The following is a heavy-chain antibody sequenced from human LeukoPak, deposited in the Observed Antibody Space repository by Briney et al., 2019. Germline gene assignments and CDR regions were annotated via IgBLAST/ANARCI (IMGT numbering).Heavy chain of an antibody. J-gene: IGHJ5*02. D-gene: IGHD2-2*01. V-gene: IGHV3-30-3*01. Sequence: GGSLRLSCAASGFTFSSYAMHWVRQAPGKGLEWVAVTSYDGSNKYCADSVKGRFTISRDNSKNTLYLQMNSLRAEDTAVYYCARGYCSSTSCYVYNWFDPWGQGTLVTVSS. CDR1: GFTFSSYA. CDR3: ARGYCSSTSCYVYNWFDP. CDR2: TSYDGSNK.